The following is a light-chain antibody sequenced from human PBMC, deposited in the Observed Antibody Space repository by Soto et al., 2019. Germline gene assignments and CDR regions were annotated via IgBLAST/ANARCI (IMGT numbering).Light chain of an antibody. V-gene: IGKV3-15*01. J-gene: IGKJ4*01. CDR3: QQRSNLPT. Sequence: EIVMTQSPVTLSASLGERVTLSCRASQSVSGHLAWYQQKPGQAPRLIISGASTRATGIPARFSGRGSGTEFSLTISSLQSEDFAVYYCQQRSNLPTFGGGTKVDIK. CDR2: GAS. CDR1: QSVSGH.